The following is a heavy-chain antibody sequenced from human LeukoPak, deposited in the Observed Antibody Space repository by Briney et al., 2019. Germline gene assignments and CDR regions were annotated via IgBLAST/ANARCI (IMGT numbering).Heavy chain of an antibody. CDR3: ASGKNIVVVTAIGAFDI. D-gene: IGHD2-21*02. CDR2: IIPILGIA. J-gene: IGHJ3*02. Sequence: GASVTVSCKASGGTFSSYAISWVRQAPGQGLEWMGRIIPILGIANYAQKFQGRVTITADKSTSTAYMELSSLRSEDTAVYYCASGKNIVVVTAIGAFDIWGQGTMVTVSS. CDR1: GGTFSSYA. V-gene: IGHV1-69*04.